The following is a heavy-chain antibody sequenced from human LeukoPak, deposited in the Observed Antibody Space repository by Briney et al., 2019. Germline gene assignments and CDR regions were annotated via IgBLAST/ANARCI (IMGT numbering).Heavy chain of an antibody. D-gene: IGHD2-15*01. Sequence: SETLSLTCTVSGGSIGSSSYYWGWIRQPPGKGLEWIGSIYYSGSTYYNPSLKSRVTISVDTSKNQFSLKLSSVTAADTAVYYCARGVVNWFDPWGQGTLVTVSS. V-gene: IGHV4-39*07. J-gene: IGHJ5*02. CDR2: IYYSGST. CDR3: ARGVVNWFDP. CDR1: GGSIGSSSYY.